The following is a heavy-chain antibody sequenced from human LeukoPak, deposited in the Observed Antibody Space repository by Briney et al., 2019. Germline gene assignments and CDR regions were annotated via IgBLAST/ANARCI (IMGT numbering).Heavy chain of an antibody. D-gene: IGHD3-10*01. Sequence: GGSLRLSCAASGFTFSSYAMHWVRQAPGKGLEYVSAISSNGGSTYYANSVKGRFTISRDNSKNTLYLQMGSLRAEDMAVYYCARVYSITMVRGPLDYWGQGTLVTVSS. CDR3: ARVYSITMVRGPLDY. CDR1: GFTFSSYA. J-gene: IGHJ4*02. CDR2: ISSNGGST. V-gene: IGHV3-64*01.